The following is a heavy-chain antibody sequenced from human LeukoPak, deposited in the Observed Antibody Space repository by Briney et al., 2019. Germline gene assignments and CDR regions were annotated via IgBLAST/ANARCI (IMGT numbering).Heavy chain of an antibody. V-gene: IGHV4-34*01. CDR2: INHSGST. J-gene: IGHJ4*02. CDR1: GGSLSGYY. CDR3: ARLLSGSSSWPPFDY. D-gene: IGHD6-13*01. Sequence: SETLSLTCAVYGGSLSGYYWSWIRQPPGKGLEWIGEINHSGSTNYNPSLKSRVTISVDTSKNQFSLKLSSVTAADTAVYYCARLLSGSSSWPPFDYWGQGTLVTVSS.